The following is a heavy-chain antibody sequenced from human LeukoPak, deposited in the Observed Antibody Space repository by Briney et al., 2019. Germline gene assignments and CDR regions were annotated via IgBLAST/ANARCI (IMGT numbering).Heavy chain of an antibody. CDR1: GGSISSYY. CDR3: ARGTTYYGILTGYYAWYFDY. CDR2: IYYSGST. V-gene: IGHV4-59*01. Sequence: PSETLSLTCTVSGGSISSYYWSWIRQPPGKGLEWIGYIYYSGSTNYNPSLKSRVTISVDTSKNQFSLKLSSVTAADTAVYYCARGTTYYGILTGYYAWYFDYWGQGTLVTVSS. D-gene: IGHD3-9*01. J-gene: IGHJ4*02.